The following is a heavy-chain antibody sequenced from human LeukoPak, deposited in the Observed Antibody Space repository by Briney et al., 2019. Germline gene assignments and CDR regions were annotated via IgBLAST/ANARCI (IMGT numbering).Heavy chain of an antibody. CDR1: GFTFSSYA. Sequence: GGSLRLSCAASGFTFSSYAMSWVRQAPGKGLEWVSAISGSGGSTYYADSVKGRFTISRDNSKNTLYLQMNSLRAEDTAVYYCAKDVIIMYYYDSSGYYSGSSMGQFDYWGQGTLVTVSS. J-gene: IGHJ4*02. V-gene: IGHV3-23*01. D-gene: IGHD3-22*01. CDR3: AKDVIIMYYYDSSGYYSGSSMGQFDY. CDR2: ISGSGGST.